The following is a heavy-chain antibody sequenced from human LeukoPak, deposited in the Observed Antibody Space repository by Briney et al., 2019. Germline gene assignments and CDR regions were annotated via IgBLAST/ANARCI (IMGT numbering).Heavy chain of an antibody. D-gene: IGHD6-6*01. CDR3: AKRSSSIAARRAREWFDP. J-gene: IGHJ5*02. V-gene: IGHV3-30*18. CDR1: GFTFSSYG. CDR2: ISYDGSNK. Sequence: GGSLRLSCAASGFTFSSYGMHWVRQAPGKGLEWVAVISYDGSNKYYADSVKGRFTISRDNSKNTLYLQMNSLRAEDTAVYYCAKRSSSIAARRAREWFDPWGQGTLVTVSS.